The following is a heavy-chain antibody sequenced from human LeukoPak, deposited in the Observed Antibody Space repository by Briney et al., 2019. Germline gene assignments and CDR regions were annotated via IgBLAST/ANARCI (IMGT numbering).Heavy chain of an antibody. CDR3: ARVGVGITIFGVARAFDY. Sequence: ASVKVSCKASGYTFTSYDINWVRQATGQGLEWMGWIIPIFGTANYAQKFQGRVTITADESTSTAYMELSSLRSEDTAVYYCARVGVGITIFGVARAFDYWGQGTLVTVSS. CDR1: GYTFTSYD. J-gene: IGHJ4*02. V-gene: IGHV1-69*13. D-gene: IGHD3-3*01. CDR2: IIPIFGTA.